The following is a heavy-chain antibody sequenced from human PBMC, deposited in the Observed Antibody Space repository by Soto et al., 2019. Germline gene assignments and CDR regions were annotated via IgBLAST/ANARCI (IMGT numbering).Heavy chain of an antibody. V-gene: IGHV2-5*02. D-gene: IGHD3-9*01. CDR3: ASSTGYRIFDC. CDR1: GFSLSTTGVG. J-gene: IGHJ4*02. CDR2: IFWDDDK. Sequence: QITLKESGPTLVKPTQTLTLTCTFSGFSLSTTGVGVGWIRQPPGKALEWLALIFWDDDKRYSPSLTSRLTITNDTSKNQVVLTMTNMDPVDTATYYCASSTGYRIFDCWGQGTLVAVSS.